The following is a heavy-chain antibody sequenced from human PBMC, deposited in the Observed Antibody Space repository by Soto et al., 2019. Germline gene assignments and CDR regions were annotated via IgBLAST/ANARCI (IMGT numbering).Heavy chain of an antibody. D-gene: IGHD2-2*01. CDR3: ARDLRDCSSTSCYKGNWFDP. CDR1: GGSISSYY. J-gene: IGHJ5*02. Sequence: SETLSLTCTVSGGSISSYYWSWIRQPPGKGLEWIGYIYYSGSTNYNPSLKSRVTISVDTSKNQFSLKLSYVTAEDTAVYYCARDLRDCSSTSCYKGNWFDPWGQGTLVTVSS. CDR2: IYYSGST. V-gene: IGHV4-59*01.